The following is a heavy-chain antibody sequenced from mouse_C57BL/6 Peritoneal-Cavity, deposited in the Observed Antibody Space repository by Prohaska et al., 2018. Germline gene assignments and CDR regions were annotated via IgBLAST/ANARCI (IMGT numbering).Heavy chain of an antibody. J-gene: IGHJ1*03. V-gene: IGHV5-17*01. CDR2: TI. D-gene: IGHD1-1*01. Sequence: TIYYADTVKGRFTISRDNAKNTLFLQRTSLRSEDTAMYYCARWGYGSRYEYFDVRRTGTTVTVSS. CDR3: ARWGYGSRYEYFDV.